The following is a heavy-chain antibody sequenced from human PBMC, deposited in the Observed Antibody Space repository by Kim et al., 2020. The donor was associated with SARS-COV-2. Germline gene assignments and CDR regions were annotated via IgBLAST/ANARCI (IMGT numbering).Heavy chain of an antibody. Sequence: ASVKVSCKASGYILTNYAIHWVRLAPGQSLEWMGWISTDYGQTKYSQRFQGRVTITRDTSASTAYMELSSLTSEDMAVYYCTRDSGDGYYGMDVWGQGTTVTVSS. D-gene: IGHD5-12*01. CDR2: ISTDYGQT. J-gene: IGHJ6*02. CDR3: TRDSGDGYYGMDV. CDR1: GYILTNYA. V-gene: IGHV1-3*03.